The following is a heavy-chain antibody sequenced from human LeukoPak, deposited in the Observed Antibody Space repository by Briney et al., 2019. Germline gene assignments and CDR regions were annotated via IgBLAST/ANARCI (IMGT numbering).Heavy chain of an antibody. CDR2: ISSSSSYI. J-gene: IGHJ4*02. CDR1: GFTFSSYS. Sequence: GSLRLSCAASGFTFSSYSMNWVRQAPGKGLEWVSSISSSSSYIYYADSVKGRFTISRDNAKNSLYLQMNSLRAEDTAVYYCAKSTAVTNYFDYWGQGTLVTVSS. V-gene: IGHV3-21*01. D-gene: IGHD6-13*01. CDR3: AKSTAVTNYFDY.